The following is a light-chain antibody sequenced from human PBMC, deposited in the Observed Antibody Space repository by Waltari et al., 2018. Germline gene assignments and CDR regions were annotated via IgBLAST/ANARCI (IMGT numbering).Light chain of an antibody. CDR3: QQYNNWVT. Sequence: ETVMTQSPATLSLSPGETATLSCRGSQNVGSNLTWYQQKPGQAPRLLIYGASTRATGIPARFSGSGSGTEFTLTISSLQSEDFAVYYCQQYNNWVTFGGGTTVDI. CDR1: QNVGSN. V-gene: IGKV3-15*01. J-gene: IGKJ4*01. CDR2: GAS.